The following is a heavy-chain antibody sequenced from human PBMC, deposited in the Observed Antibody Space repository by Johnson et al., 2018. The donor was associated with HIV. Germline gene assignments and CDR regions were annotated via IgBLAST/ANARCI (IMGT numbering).Heavy chain of an antibody. J-gene: IGHJ3*02. Sequence: EVQLVESGGGLIQPGGSLRLSCAASGFTVSSNYMSWVRQAPGKGLEWVSVIYSGGSTYYADSVKGRFTISRDNSKNTLYLQMNSLRAEDTAVYYCAGSDIVATTGAFDIWGQGTMVTVSS. CDR2: IYSGGST. D-gene: IGHD5-12*01. V-gene: IGHV3-53*01. CDR3: AGSDIVATTGAFDI. CDR1: GFTVSSNY.